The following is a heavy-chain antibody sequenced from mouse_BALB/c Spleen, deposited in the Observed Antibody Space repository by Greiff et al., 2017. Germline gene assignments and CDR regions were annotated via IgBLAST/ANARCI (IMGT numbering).Heavy chain of an antibody. CDR3: AKGTGTAWFAY. J-gene: IGHJ3*01. CDR1: GFTFSSFG. CDR2: ISSGSSTI. V-gene: IGHV5-17*02. D-gene: IGHD4-1*01. Sequence: EVKLMESGGGLVQPGGSRKLSCAASGFTFSSFGMHWVRQAPEKGLEWVAYISSGSSTIYYADTVKGRFTISRDNPKNTLFLQMTSLRSEDTAMYYCAKGTGTAWFAYWGQGTLVTVSA.